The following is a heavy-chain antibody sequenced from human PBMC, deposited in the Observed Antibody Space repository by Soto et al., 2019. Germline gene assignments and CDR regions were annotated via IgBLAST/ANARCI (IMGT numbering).Heavy chain of an antibody. CDR1: GGSISSYY. CDR3: ARDRGGTTFNDAFDI. J-gene: IGHJ3*02. CDR2: IYYSGST. V-gene: IGHV4-59*01. Sequence: PSETLSLTCTVSGGSISSYYWSWIRQPPGKGLEWIGYIYYSGSTNYNPSLKSRVTISVDTSKNQFSLKLSSVTAADTAVYYCARDRGGTTFNDAFDIWGQGTVVTVSS. D-gene: IGHD1-1*01.